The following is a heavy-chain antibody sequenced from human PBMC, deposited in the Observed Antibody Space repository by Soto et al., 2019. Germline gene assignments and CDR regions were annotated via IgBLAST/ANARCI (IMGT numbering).Heavy chain of an antibody. V-gene: IGHV4-31*01. J-gene: IGHJ5*02. CDR2: IYYSGST. Sequence: QVQLQESGPGLVKPSQTLSLTCTVSGGSISSGGYYWSWIRQHPGKGLEWIGYIYYSGSTHYNPSLKSLLTISVDTSKNQFSLKLSSVTAADTAVYYCARGHIVVVPAAMSGNWFDPWGQGTLVTVSS. CDR1: GGSISSGGYY. CDR3: ARGHIVVVPAAMSGNWFDP. D-gene: IGHD2-2*01.